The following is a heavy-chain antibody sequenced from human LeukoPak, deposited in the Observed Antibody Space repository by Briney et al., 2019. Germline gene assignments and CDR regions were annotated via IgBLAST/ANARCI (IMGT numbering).Heavy chain of an antibody. V-gene: IGHV4-4*07. CDR2: IYSTGNT. D-gene: IGHD1-26*01. Sequence: SETLSLTCTVSGVSISTYYWTWIRQPAGKGLEWIGRIYSTGNTNYNPSLESRVTMSIDTSKNQFSLKLTSVTAADTAVYYCARERGNLRGDAFDIWGQGIMVTVSS. J-gene: IGHJ3*02. CDR3: ARERGNLRGDAFDI. CDR1: GVSISTYY.